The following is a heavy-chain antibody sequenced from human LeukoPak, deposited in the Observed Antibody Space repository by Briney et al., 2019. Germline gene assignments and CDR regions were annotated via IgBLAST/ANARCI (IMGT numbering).Heavy chain of an antibody. D-gene: IGHD4-17*01. Sequence: QAGGSLRLSCAASGFTFSSYEMSWVRQAPGKGLEWVSYITNSGGTTYYADSVKGRFTISRDNAKNSLYLQMNSLRAEDTAVYYCARQEDHDYGDYYFDYWGQGILVTVSS. CDR1: GFTFSSYE. V-gene: IGHV3-48*03. J-gene: IGHJ4*02. CDR3: ARQEDHDYGDYYFDY. CDR2: ITNSGGTT.